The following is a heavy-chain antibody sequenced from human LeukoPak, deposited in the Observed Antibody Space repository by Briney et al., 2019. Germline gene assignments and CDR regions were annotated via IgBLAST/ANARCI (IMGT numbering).Heavy chain of an antibody. CDR1: GFTFSSYV. D-gene: IGHD3-10*01. Sequence: GGSLRLSCAASGFTFSSYVMHWVRQAPGKGLEWVAVISYDGSNKYYADSLKGRFTISRDNSENTLYLQMNSLRAEDTAVYSCAKALLWFGELRSEHYFDYWGQGSLVTVSS. J-gene: IGHJ4*02. CDR3: AKALLWFGELRSEHYFDY. V-gene: IGHV3-30*18. CDR2: ISYDGSNK.